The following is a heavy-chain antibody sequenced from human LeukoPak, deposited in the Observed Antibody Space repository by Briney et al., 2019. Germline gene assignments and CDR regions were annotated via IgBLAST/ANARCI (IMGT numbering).Heavy chain of an antibody. J-gene: IGHJ4*02. CDR2: ISNNGDRT. V-gene: IGHV3-23*01. CDR3: ARDSVGAGYSNY. Sequence: GGSLRLSCEGSGFTFSSHTMTWVRQAPGKGLEWVSGISNNGDRTYCADSMKGRFTISRDNSKNTLYLQMDSLRAEDTAVYYCARDSVGAGYSNYWGQGTLVTVSS. D-gene: IGHD1-26*01. CDR1: GFTFSSHT.